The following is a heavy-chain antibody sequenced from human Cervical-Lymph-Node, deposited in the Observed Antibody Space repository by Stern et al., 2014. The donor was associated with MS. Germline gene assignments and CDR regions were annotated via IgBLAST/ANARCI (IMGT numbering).Heavy chain of an antibody. J-gene: IGHJ3*02. Sequence: QLQLQESGPGLVKSSQTLSLTCTVSGASIRSGGYHWSWIRPHPGEGLECIGFISYSGSTYYNPSLKSRVTISVDTSKNEFSLRLNSVTAADTAVYYCARDLGRAFDIWGRGTMVTVSS. CDR1: GASIRSGGYH. V-gene: IGHV4-31*03. CDR3: ARDLGRAFDI. CDR2: ISYSGST.